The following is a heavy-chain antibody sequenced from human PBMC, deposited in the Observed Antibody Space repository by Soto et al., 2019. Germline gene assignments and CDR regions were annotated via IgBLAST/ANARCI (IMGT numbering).Heavy chain of an antibody. CDR2: ISSSSSYI. CDR1: GFTFSSSS. J-gene: IGHJ4*02. D-gene: IGHD3-10*01. CDR3: ARGRGNYYGSGRMKYYFAY. Sequence: PGGSLKLSCGGLGFTFSSSSMNWVRQAPGKGLEWVSSISSSSSYIYYADSVKGRFTISRDNAKNSLYLQMNSLRAEDTAVYYCARGRGNYYGSGRMKYYFAYWGQGTLVTVSS. V-gene: IGHV3-21*01.